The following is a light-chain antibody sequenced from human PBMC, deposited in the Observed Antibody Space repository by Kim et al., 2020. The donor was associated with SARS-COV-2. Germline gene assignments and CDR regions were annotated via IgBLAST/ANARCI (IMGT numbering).Light chain of an antibody. CDR2: AAS. CDR3: LHSYTAPYT. Sequence: ASLGDRVTITCRASQSIGTSLNWYQHQPGKAPKLLIYAASSLRSGVPSRFGGSGSGTDFTLTIGSLQPEDFAIYYCLHSYTAPYTFGQGTKLEI. V-gene: IGKV1-39*01. J-gene: IGKJ2*01. CDR1: QSIGTS.